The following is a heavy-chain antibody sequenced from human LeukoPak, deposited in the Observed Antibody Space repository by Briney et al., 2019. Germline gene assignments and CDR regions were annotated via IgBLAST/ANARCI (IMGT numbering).Heavy chain of an antibody. CDR3: ARVGFWSGYSSGY. CDR1: GGSFSGYY. CDR2: INHSGST. V-gene: IGHV4-34*01. D-gene: IGHD3-3*01. J-gene: IGHJ4*02. Sequence: KPSETLSLTCAVYGGSFSGYYWSWIRQPPGKGLEWIGEINHSGSTNYNPSLKSRATISVDPSKNQFSLKLSSVTAADTAVYYCARVGFWSGYSSGYWGQGTLVTVSS.